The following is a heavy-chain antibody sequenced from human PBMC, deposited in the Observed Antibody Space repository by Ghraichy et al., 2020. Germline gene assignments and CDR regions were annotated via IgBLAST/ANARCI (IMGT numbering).Heavy chain of an antibody. J-gene: IGHJ5*02. D-gene: IGHD6-13*01. CDR2: IKQDGSEK. CDR1: GFTVSSYW. V-gene: IGHV3-7*03. CDR3: ARGSRSSSWYRKRFDP. Sequence: GGSLRLSCAASGFTVSSYWMSWVRQAPGKGLEWVANIKQDGSEKYYVDSVKGRFTISRDNAKNSLYLQMNSLRADDTAVYYCARGSRSSSWYRKRFDPWGQGTLVTVSS.